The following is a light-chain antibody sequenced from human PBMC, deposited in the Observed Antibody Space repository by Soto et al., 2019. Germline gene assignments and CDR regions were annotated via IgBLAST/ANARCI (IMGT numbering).Light chain of an antibody. CDR3: QQYDSDSST. J-gene: IGKJ2*01. Sequence: DIEMTQSPSTLSAYVGDRVTITCRASQSINNWLAWYQQKPGKAPKLLIYEASSLLSGVPSRFSGSGSGTEFTLTISSLQPDDFADYYCQQYDSDSSTFGQGTKLDI. CDR2: EAS. V-gene: IGKV1-5*03. CDR1: QSINNW.